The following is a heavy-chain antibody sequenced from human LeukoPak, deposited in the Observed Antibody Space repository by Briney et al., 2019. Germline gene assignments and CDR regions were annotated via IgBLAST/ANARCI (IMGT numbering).Heavy chain of an antibody. V-gene: IGHV3-23*01. J-gene: IGHJ4*02. CDR2: ISGSGGST. CDR1: GFTFSSYA. D-gene: IGHD3-22*01. Sequence: GGSLRFSCAASGFTFSSYAMSWVRQAPGKGLEWVSAISGSGGSTYYADSVKGRFTISRDNSKNTLYLQMNSLRAEDTAVYYCAKGGYYYDSSGYYYGYWGQGTLVTVSS. CDR3: AKGGYYYDSSGYYYGY.